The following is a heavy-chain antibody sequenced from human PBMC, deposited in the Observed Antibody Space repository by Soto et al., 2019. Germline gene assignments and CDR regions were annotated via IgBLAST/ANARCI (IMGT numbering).Heavy chain of an antibody. V-gene: IGHV5-51*01. CDR2: MFPGDSDT. CDR3: ARVPDSSLGTMDV. CDR1: GYSFTTYW. J-gene: IGHJ6*02. D-gene: IGHD6-19*01. Sequence: GESLKISCKGSGYSFTTYWIGWVRQLPGQGLEWMGVMFPGDSDTRYSPSFQGQVTMSADPSTNTAYLEWSSLKAADSAMYYCARVPDSSLGTMDVWGQGTTVTVSS.